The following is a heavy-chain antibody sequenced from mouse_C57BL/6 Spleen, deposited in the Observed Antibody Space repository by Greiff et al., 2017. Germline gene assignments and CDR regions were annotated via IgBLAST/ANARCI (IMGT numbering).Heavy chain of an antibody. CDR1: GYAFTNYL. CDR3: ARRDYYGSSGDY. D-gene: IGHD1-1*01. CDR2: INPGSGGT. Sequence: QVQLQQSGAELVRPGTSVKVSCKASGYAFTNYLLEWVKQRPGQGLEGIGVINPGSGGTNYNEKFKGKATLTADKSSSTAYMQLSSLTSEDSAVXFCARRDYYGSSGDYWGQGTTLTVSS. J-gene: IGHJ2*01. V-gene: IGHV1-54*01.